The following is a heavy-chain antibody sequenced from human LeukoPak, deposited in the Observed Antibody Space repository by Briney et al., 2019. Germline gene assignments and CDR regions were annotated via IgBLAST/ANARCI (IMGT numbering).Heavy chain of an antibody. J-gene: IGHJ5*02. V-gene: IGHV4-30-4*08. Sequence: SQTLSLTCTVSGGSISSGDYYWSWIRQPLGKGLEWLGYIYYSGGTYYNPSLKRRVTISVDTSKNQFSLKLSSVTAADTAVYYCARVDVVVPAANNWFDPRGQGTLVTVSS. D-gene: IGHD2-2*01. CDR3: ARVDVVVPAANNWFDP. CDR2: IYYSGGT. CDR1: GGSISSGDYY.